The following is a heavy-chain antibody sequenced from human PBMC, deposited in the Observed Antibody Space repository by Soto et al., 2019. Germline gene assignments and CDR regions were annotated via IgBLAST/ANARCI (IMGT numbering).Heavy chain of an antibody. CDR2: INPNSGGT. V-gene: IGHV1-2*04. CDR1: GYTFTGYY. CDR3: ARVLTVTRYCSGGSCYKDAFDI. Sequence: GASVKVSCKASGYTFTGYYMHWVRQAPGQGLEWMGWINPNSGGTNYAQKFQSWVTMTRDTSISTAYLELSRLSSDDTAVYYCARVLTVTRYCSGGSCYKDAFDIWGQGTMVTVSS. J-gene: IGHJ3*02. D-gene: IGHD2-15*01.